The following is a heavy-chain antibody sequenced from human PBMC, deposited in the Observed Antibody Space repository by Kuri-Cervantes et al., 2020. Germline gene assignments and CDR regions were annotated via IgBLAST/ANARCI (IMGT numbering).Heavy chain of an antibody. CDR3: ARTPWVVVTAPYYFDY. Sequence: GESLKISCAASGFTFSSYSMNWVRQAPGKGLEWVSYISSSSSTIYYADSVKGRFTISRDNAKNSLYLQMNSLRDEDTAVYYCARTPWVVVTAPYYFDYWGQGTLVTVSS. D-gene: IGHD2-21*02. CDR1: GFTFSSYS. V-gene: IGHV3-48*02. J-gene: IGHJ4*02. CDR2: ISSSSSTI.